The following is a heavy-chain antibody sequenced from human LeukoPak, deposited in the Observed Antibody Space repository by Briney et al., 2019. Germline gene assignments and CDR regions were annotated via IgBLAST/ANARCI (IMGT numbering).Heavy chain of an antibody. J-gene: IGHJ5*02. D-gene: IGHD2-21*01. CDR3: AKDSCSDRGNWFVP. V-gene: IGHV3-23*01. CDR2: VSESSGST. CDR1: GFTFSSYP. Sequence: SRGSLRPACAASGFTFSSYPMRWVPQAPGKGLKWDPAVSESSGSTYYADSVYGRFTISRDNSKNTLYLQMNRLRAENTAVYYCAKDSCSDRGNWFVPWGEGTLVTVSS.